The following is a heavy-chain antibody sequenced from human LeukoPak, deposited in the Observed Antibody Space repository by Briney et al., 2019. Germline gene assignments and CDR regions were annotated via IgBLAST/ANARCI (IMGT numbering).Heavy chain of an antibody. D-gene: IGHD2-15*01. J-gene: IGHJ5*02. CDR1: GYSISSGYY. CDR2: IYQSGSP. V-gene: IGHV4-38-2*01. CDR3: ARYNLGQIGYCSGGSGYNWFDP. Sequence: PSETLSLTCAVSGYSISSGYYWGCIRQPPGKGLEWIGSIYQSGSPYYNPSLKSRVTISVDTSKNPFSLKLSSVTAADTAVYYCARYNLGQIGYCSGGSGYNWFDPWGQGTLVTVSS.